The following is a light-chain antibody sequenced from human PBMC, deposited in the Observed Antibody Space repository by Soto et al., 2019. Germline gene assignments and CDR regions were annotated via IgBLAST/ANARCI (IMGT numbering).Light chain of an antibody. CDR2: KAS. Sequence: DIQMTQSPSTLSASVGDRVTITCRASQSISVWLAWYQQKPGKAPKLLIYKASSLERGVPSRFSGSGSGTDFTLTISSLQPDDFATYYCQQYNSYPPYTFGQGTKLEIK. J-gene: IGKJ2*01. V-gene: IGKV1-5*03. CDR3: QQYNSYPPYT. CDR1: QSISVW.